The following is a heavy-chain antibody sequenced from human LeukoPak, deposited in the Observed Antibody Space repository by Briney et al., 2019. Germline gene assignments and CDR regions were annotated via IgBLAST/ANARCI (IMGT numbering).Heavy chain of an antibody. J-gene: IGHJ4*02. CDR1: GGSISSSSYY. CDR2: TFYSRGT. CDR3: ARHSVSYYYDSSGYYPGFFDY. Sequence: SETLSLTCTVSGGSISSSSYYWGWIRQPPGKGMDWIGRTFYSRGTYYNPSLKSRVTISVDTSKNQFSLKLSSVTAADTAVYYCARHSVSYYYDSSGYYPGFFDYWGQGTLVTVSS. D-gene: IGHD3-22*01. V-gene: IGHV4-39*01.